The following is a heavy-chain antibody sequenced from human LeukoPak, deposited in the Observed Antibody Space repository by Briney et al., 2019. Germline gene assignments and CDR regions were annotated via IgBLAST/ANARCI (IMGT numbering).Heavy chain of an antibody. CDR2: ISGSGGST. J-gene: IGHJ4*02. CDR3: AKATQGQIRGVFDY. D-gene: IGHD3-10*01. CDR1: GFTFSSYA. V-gene: IGHV3-23*01. Sequence: PGGSLRLSCAASGFTFSSYAMSWVRQAPGKGLEWVSAISGSGGSTYYADSVKGRFTISRDNSKNTLYLQMNSLRAEDTAVYYFAKATQGQIRGVFDYWAREPWSPSPQ.